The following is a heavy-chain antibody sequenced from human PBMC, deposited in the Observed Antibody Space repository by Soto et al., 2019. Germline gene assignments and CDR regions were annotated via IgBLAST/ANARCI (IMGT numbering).Heavy chain of an antibody. D-gene: IGHD6-13*01. V-gene: IGHV1-69*06. J-gene: IGHJ4*02. CDR2: LMPFIDTS. Sequence: QVQLVQSGAEVKKPGSSVKVSCKASGGTFGSYTLNWVRQAPGQGLEWLGGLMPFIDTSTYAQMLQGRVTKTADKSTSTVYMELSRLTSDDTAGYYCARGGDASSYRFDYWGQGTLVTVSS. CDR3: ARGGDASSYRFDY. CDR1: GGTFGSYT.